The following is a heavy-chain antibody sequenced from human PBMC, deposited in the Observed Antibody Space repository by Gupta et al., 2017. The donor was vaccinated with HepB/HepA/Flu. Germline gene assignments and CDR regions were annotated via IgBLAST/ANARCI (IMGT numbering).Heavy chain of an antibody. Sequence: QVQLQQWGAGPLKPSETLSITCAVYGGSFSGYYWSWLRQPPGKGLEWIGEINQSGSTNYNPSLKSRVTISVDTSKNQFSLKLSSVTAADTAVYDCARGGQLVLVTPNNWFDPWGQGTLVTVSS. CDR3: ARGGQLVLVTPNNWFDP. CDR1: GGSFSGYY. CDR2: INQSGST. V-gene: IGHV4-34*01. D-gene: IGHD6-13*01. J-gene: IGHJ5*02.